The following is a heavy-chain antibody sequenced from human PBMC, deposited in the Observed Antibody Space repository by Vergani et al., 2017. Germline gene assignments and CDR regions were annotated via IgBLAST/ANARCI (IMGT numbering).Heavy chain of an antibody. CDR3: AGDKRGRLLRFGGYYFDY. CDR1: GFTFSSYA. J-gene: IGHJ4*02. D-gene: IGHD3-10*01. Sequence: EVQLLESGGGLVQPGGSLRLSCAASGFTFSSYAMSWVRQAPGKGLEWVSAISGSGGSTYYADSVKGRFTISRDNSKNTLYMQMKSLRAEETAVYYCAGDKRGRLLRFGGYYFDYWGQGTLVTVSS. V-gene: IGHV3-23*01. CDR2: ISGSGGST.